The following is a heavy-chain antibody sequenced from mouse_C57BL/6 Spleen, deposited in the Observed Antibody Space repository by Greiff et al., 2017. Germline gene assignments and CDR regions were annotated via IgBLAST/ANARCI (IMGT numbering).Heavy chain of an antibody. CDR1: GFTFSSYA. D-gene: IGHD1-1*01. CDR2: ISSGGDYI. V-gene: IGHV5-9-1*02. J-gene: IGHJ1*03. Sequence: DVMLVESGEGLVKPGGSLKLSCAASGFTFSSYAMSWVRQTPEKRLEWVAYISSGGDYIYYADTVKGRFTISRDNARNTLYLQMSSLKSEDTAMYYCTREDGSSYGYFDVWGTGTTVTVSS. CDR3: TREDGSSYGYFDV.